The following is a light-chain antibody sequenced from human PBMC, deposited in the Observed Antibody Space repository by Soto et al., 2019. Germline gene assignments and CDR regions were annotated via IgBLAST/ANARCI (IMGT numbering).Light chain of an antibody. CDR2: GVS. CDR3: QQYIRSPYT. J-gene: IGKJ2*01. Sequence: ENVLTQSPGSLSLSPGERATLSCRASQSVSRSYLAWYQQKPGQAPRLLIYGVSSRATGIPDRFSGSGSETDFTLIISRLEPEDFAVYYCQQYIRSPYTFGQGTKLEIK. CDR1: QSVSRSY. V-gene: IGKV3-20*01.